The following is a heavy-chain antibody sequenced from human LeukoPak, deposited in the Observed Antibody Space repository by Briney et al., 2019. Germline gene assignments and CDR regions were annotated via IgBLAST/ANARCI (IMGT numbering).Heavy chain of an antibody. CDR2: IYYSGST. D-gene: IGHD3-22*01. CDR1: GGSISSYY. V-gene: IGHV4-59*12. CDR3: ARAWLLKGGYFDY. J-gene: IGHJ4*02. Sequence: SETLSLTCTVSGGSISSYYWSWIRQPPGKGLEWIGYIYYSGSTKYKPSLKSRVTISVDTSKNQFSLKLSSVTAADTAVYYCARAWLLKGGYFDYWGQGTLVTVSS.